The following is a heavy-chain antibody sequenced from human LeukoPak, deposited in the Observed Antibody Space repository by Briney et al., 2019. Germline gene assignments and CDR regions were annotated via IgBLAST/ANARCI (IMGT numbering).Heavy chain of an antibody. CDR1: GYSISSGYY. Sequence: SETLSLTCTVSGYSISSGYYWGWIRQPPGKGLEWIGSIYHSGSTYYNPSLKSRVTISVDTSKNQFSLKLSSLTAADTAVYYCARVSTYYDFWSGTGFIDYWGQGTLVTVSS. V-gene: IGHV4-38-2*02. CDR3: ARVSTYYDFWSGTGFIDY. D-gene: IGHD3-3*01. J-gene: IGHJ4*02. CDR2: IYHSGST.